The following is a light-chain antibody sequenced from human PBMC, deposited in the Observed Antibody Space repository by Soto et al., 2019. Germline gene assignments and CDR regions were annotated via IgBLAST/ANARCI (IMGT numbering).Light chain of an antibody. CDR2: AAS. V-gene: IGKV1-8*01. J-gene: IGKJ4*01. CDR1: QGISSY. CDR3: QQYYSYPLT. Sequence: IQMTQSPSSFSASTGDRVTITCRASQGISSYLAWYQQKPGKAPKLLIYAASTLQSGVPSRFSGSGSGTDFTLTISCLQSEDFATYYCQQYYSYPLTFGGGTKVDI.